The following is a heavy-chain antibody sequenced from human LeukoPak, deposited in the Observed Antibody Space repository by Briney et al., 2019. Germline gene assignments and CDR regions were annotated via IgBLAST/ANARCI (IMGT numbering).Heavy chain of an antibody. CDR2: INWNGGST. J-gene: IGHJ3*02. V-gene: IGHV3-20*04. D-gene: IGHD2-21*02. CDR3: ARGSIVVVTAISDAFDI. CDR1: GFTFDDYG. Sequence: RPGGSLRLSCAASGFTFDDYGMSWVRQAPGKGLEWVSGINWNGGSTGYADSVKGLFTISRDNAKNSLYLQMNSLRAGDTALYCCARGSIVVVTAISDAFDIWGQGTMVTVSS.